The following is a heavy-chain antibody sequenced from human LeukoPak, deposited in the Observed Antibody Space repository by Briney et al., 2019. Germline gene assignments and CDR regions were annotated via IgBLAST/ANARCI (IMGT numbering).Heavy chain of an antibody. J-gene: IGHJ4*02. CDR3: AKANDFWSGYYVY. D-gene: IGHD3-3*01. Sequence: GGSLRLSCAAYGFTFSSYAMSWVRQAPGKGLEWVSAISGSGGSTYYADSVKGRFTISRDNSKNTLYLQMNSLRAEDTAVYYCAKANDFWSGYYVYWGQGTLVTVSS. V-gene: IGHV3-23*01. CDR1: GFTFSSYA. CDR2: ISGSGGST.